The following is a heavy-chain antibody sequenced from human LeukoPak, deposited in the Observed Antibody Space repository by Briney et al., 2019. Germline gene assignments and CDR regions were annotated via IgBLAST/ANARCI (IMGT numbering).Heavy chain of an antibody. J-gene: IGHJ4*02. Sequence: SETLSLTCAVYGGSFSGYYWSWIRQPPGKGLEWIGEINHSGSTNYNPSLKCRVTISVDTSKNQFSLKLSSVTAADTAVYYCARGRLEETTVTTTDDYWGQGTLVTVSS. CDR2: INHSGST. D-gene: IGHD4-17*01. CDR1: GGSFSGYY. CDR3: ARGRLEETTVTTTDDY. V-gene: IGHV4-34*01.